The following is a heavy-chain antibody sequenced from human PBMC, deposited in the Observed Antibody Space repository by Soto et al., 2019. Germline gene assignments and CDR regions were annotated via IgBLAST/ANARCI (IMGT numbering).Heavy chain of an antibody. CDR1: GYRFTNYW. CDR2: IYPGDSDT. CDR3: ARSYYDRSDYYFAS. Sequence: GEALEISCKTSGYRFTNYWIGWVRQMPGKGLEWMGIIYPGDSDTRYSPSFQGQVTISVDKSISTAYLQWSSLQASDTAMYYCARSYYDRSDYYFASWGQGTQVTVSS. D-gene: IGHD3-22*01. V-gene: IGHV5-51*01. J-gene: IGHJ4*02.